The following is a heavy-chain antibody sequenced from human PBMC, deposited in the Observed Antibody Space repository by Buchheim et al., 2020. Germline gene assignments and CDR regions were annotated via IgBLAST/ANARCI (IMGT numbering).Heavy chain of an antibody. Sequence: EVQLVESGGGLVKPGGSLRLSCAASGFTFSSYSMNWVRQAPGKGREWVSSISSSSSYIYYVDSVKGRFTISTDNAKNSLYLQVNSLRAEDTAVYYCARDRYYYDSSGYTPDAFDIWGQGT. D-gene: IGHD3-22*01. CDR3: ARDRYYYDSSGYTPDAFDI. J-gene: IGHJ3*02. CDR1: GFTFSSYS. V-gene: IGHV3-21*01. CDR2: ISSSSSYI.